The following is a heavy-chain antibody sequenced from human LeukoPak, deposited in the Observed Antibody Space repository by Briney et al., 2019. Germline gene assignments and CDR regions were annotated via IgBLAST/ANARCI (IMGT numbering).Heavy chain of an antibody. J-gene: IGHJ4*02. CDR3: ARYGLMYDSSGYYYGY. V-gene: IGHV4-59*01. Sequence: SETLSLTCTVSGGSISSYYWGWIRQPPGKGLEWIGYISYGGSTNYNPSLKSRVTISVDTSKNQFSLKLSSVTAADTAVYYCARYGLMYDSSGYYYGYWGQGTLVTVSS. CDR1: GGSISSYY. CDR2: ISYGGST. D-gene: IGHD3-22*01.